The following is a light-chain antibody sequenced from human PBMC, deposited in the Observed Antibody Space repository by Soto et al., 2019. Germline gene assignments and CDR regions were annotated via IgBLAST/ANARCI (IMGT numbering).Light chain of an antibody. CDR3: RSNTRSSTVV. J-gene: IGLJ2*01. V-gene: IGLV2-14*01. CDR2: EVS. Sequence: QSALTQPASVSGSPGQSITISCTGTSSDVGGYNYVSWYQQEPGKAPKLMIYEVSNRPSGVSNLFSGSKSGNAASLTISGLQGEDGADYFCRSNTRSSTVVFGGGTQLTVL. CDR1: SSDVGGYNY.